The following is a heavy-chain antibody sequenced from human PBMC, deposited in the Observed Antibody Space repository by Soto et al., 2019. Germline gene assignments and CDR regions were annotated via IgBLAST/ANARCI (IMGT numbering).Heavy chain of an antibody. Sequence: VGSLRLSCAASGFTFSSYAMSWVRQAPGKGLEWVSAISGSGGSTYYADSVKGRFTISRDNSKNTLYLQMNSLRAEDTAVYYCAKGSEYYYDSSGYDYWGQGTLVTVSS. J-gene: IGHJ4*02. CDR1: GFTFSSYA. CDR2: ISGSGGST. D-gene: IGHD3-22*01. CDR3: AKGSEYYYDSSGYDY. V-gene: IGHV3-23*01.